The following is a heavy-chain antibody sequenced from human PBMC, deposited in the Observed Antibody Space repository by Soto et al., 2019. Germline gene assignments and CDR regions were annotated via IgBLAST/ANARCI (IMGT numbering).Heavy chain of an antibody. CDR3: ARVGPWVPYYYDSSPYTFENWFDP. CDR1: GYSISSGYS. V-gene: IGHV4-38-2*01. Sequence: KPSETLSLTXAVSGYSISSGYSWGWLRQPPGKGLEWIGSIYPGGSTYYNPSLNSPVTLSIDMTNNHVSLILNSVTAADTAVYYCARVGPWVPYYYDSSPYTFENWFDPWGQGTLVTVSS. CDR2: IYPGGST. J-gene: IGHJ5*02. D-gene: IGHD3-22*01.